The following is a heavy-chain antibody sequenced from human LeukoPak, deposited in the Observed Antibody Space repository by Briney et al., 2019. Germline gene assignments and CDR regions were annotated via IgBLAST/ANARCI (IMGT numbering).Heavy chain of an antibody. CDR2: IYYSGST. CDR1: GGSISSYY. J-gene: IGHJ6*02. V-gene: IGHV4-59*01. D-gene: IGHD3-3*01. CDR3: ARDRTIFGVVYGMDV. Sequence: PSEALSLTCTVSGGSISSYYWSWIRQPPGKGLEWIGYIYYSGSTNYNPSLKSRVTISVDTSKNQFSLELSSVTAADTAVYYCARDRTIFGVVYGMDVWGQGTTVTVSS.